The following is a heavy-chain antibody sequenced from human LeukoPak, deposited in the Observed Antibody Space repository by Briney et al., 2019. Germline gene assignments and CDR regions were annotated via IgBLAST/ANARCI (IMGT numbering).Heavy chain of an antibody. CDR3: ARDIGPYDSSGYYDAFDI. CDR2: AWYDGSNK. J-gene: IGHJ3*02. Sequence: GGSLRLSCSASGFTFTNYAIHWVRQAPGKGLEWVTVAWYDGSNKYYGGSVEGRFTISRDNSKNMVYLQMNSLSAEDTAVYYCARDIGPYDSSGYYDAFDIWGQGTMVTVSS. D-gene: IGHD3-22*01. CDR1: GFTFTNYA. V-gene: IGHV3-33*01.